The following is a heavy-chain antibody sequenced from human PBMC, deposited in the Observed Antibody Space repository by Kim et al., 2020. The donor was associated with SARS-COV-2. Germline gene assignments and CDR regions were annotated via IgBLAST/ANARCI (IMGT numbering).Heavy chain of an antibody. Sequence: SETLSLTCSVFEGSISSYYWSWVRQAPGKGLEWIGYIYYSGSTSYNPSLMSRVSISVDTPKKQVSLRLNSVTAADTAIYYCARGRGAWFGEPIFYGMDVWGQGTTVTVSS. CDR3: ARGRGAWFGEPIFYGMDV. CDR1: EGSISSYY. CDR2: IYYSGST. V-gene: IGHV4-59*01. D-gene: IGHD3-10*01. J-gene: IGHJ6*02.